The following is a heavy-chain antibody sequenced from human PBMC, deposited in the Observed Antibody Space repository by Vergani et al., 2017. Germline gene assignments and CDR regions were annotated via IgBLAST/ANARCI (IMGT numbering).Heavy chain of an antibody. CDR3: ATPRLRFSYYYYYGMDV. CDR2: IIPILGIA. V-gene: IGHV1-69*02. Sequence: QVQLVQSGAEVKQPGSSVKVSCKASGGTFSSYTISWVRQAPGQGLEWMGRIIPILGIANYAQKFQGRVTMTEDTSTDTAYMELSSLRSEDTAVYYCATPRLRFSYYYYYGMDVWGQGP. D-gene: IGHD5-12*01. J-gene: IGHJ6*02. CDR1: GGTFSSYT.